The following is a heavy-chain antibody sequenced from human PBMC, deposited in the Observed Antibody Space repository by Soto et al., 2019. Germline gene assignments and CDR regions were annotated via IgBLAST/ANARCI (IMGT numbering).Heavy chain of an antibody. V-gene: IGHV4-39*01. CDR1: CNCISSSRHY. CDR2: INYSGNT. CDR3: ARLRGAFDI. Sequence: SATLSLTCTVICNCISSSRHYWGWIRQPPGKGLEWIGSINYSGNTYYNPSLKSRLTISIDTSKNQFSLRLSSVTAADTAVYYCARLRGAFDIWGQGTMVT. J-gene: IGHJ3*02.